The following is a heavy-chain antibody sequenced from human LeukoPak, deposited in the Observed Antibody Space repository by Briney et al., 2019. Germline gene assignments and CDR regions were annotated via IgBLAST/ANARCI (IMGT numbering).Heavy chain of an antibody. D-gene: IGHD1-26*01. V-gene: IGHV4-39*07. CDR2: IYSSGRS. CDR1: GASISSTNSY. Sequence: SETLSLTCTVSGASISSTNSYWGWIRQSPRTGPEWIGNIYSSGRSYYNPSLKSRVTISIDTSDKQFSLKLTSVTAADTAVYYCARKREGPTTGIDSWGQGTLVTVSS. CDR3: ARKREGPTTGIDS. J-gene: IGHJ4*02.